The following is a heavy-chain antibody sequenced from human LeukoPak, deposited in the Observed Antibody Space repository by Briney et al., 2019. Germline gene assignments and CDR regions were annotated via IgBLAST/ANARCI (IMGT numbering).Heavy chain of an antibody. J-gene: IGHJ4*02. Sequence: PSETLSLTCTVSGGSISSYYWSWIRQPAGKGLEWIGRIYTSGSTNYNPSLKSRVTMSVDTSKNQFSLKLSSVTAADTAVYYCARDAPPIAVAGAAFGYWGQGTLVTVSS. CDR3: ARDAPPIAVAGAAFGY. CDR1: GGSISSYY. V-gene: IGHV4-4*07. D-gene: IGHD6-19*01. CDR2: IYTSGST.